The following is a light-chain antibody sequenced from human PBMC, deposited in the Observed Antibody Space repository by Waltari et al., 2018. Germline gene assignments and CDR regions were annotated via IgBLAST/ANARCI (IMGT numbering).Light chain of an antibody. CDR3: CSFAGSISVFTV. CDR2: DVT. J-gene: IGLJ1*01. Sequence: QSALTQFASVSASPGQSITMSCTGTGSDVGGYNLDSWHQQHPGRAPKLIIYDVTKRPSGVSNRFSGSKSGNTASLTISGLQAEDEADYYCCSFAGSISVFTVFGTGTTVTVL. CDR1: GSDVGGYNL. V-gene: IGLV2-23*02.